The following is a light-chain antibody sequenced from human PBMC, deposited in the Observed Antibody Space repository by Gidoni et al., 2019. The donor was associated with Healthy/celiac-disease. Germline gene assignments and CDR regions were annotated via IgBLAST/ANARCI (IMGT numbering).Light chain of an antibody. CDR3: CSYAGSSWV. V-gene: IGLV2-11*01. Sequence: QSALTQPRSVSGSPAQSVTISCTGTSSDVGGYNYVSWSQQHPGKAPKLMIYDVSKRPSGVPDRFSGSKSGNTASLTISGLQAEDEADYYCCSYAGSSWVFGGGTKLTVL. CDR2: DVS. CDR1: SSDVGGYNY. J-gene: IGLJ3*02.